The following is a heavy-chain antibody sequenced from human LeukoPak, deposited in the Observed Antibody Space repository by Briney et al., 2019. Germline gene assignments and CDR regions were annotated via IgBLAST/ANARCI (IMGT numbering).Heavy chain of an antibody. Sequence: PGGSLRLSCAASGFTFSSYAMSWVRQAPGKGLEWVSAISGSGGSTYYADSVKGRFTISRDNSKNTLYLQMNSLRAEDTAAYYCAKDELLWFGESPHWFDPWGQGTLVTVSS. J-gene: IGHJ5*02. CDR1: GFTFSSYA. CDR3: AKDELLWFGESPHWFDP. CDR2: ISGSGGST. D-gene: IGHD3-10*01. V-gene: IGHV3-23*01.